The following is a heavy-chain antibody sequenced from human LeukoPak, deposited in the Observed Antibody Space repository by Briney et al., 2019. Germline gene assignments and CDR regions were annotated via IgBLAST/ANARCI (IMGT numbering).Heavy chain of an antibody. CDR1: GYTFTNYA. CDR3: ARDLGVMVPGY. CDR2: INAGNGNT. V-gene: IGHV1-3*01. Sequence: ASVKLSCKASGYTFTNYAIHWVRQAPGQRLEWMGWINAGNGNTKYSQKFQGRVTITRDTSASTAYMELRSLRSDDTAVYYCARDLGVMVPGYWGQGTLVTVSS. J-gene: IGHJ4*02. D-gene: IGHD3-10*01.